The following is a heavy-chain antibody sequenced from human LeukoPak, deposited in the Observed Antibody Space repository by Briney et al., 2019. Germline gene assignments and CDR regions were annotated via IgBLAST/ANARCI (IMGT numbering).Heavy chain of an antibody. CDR3: ARGPDIVVVVATDYYFDY. Sequence: SETLSLTCAVYGGSFSVYYWSWIRQPPGKGLEWIAEINHSGSTNYNPSLKSRVTISVDTSKNQFSLKLSSVTAADTAVYYCARGPDIVVVVATDYYFDYWGQGTLVTVSS. V-gene: IGHV4-34*01. J-gene: IGHJ4*02. CDR2: INHSGST. CDR1: GGSFSVYY. D-gene: IGHD2-15*01.